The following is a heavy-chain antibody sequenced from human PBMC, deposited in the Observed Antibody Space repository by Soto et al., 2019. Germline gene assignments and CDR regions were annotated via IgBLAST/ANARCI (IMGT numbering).Heavy chain of an antibody. V-gene: IGHV3-13*01. Sequence: GGSLRLSCAASGFTFSSYDMHWVRQATGKGLEWVSAIGTAGDTYYPGSVKGRFTISRENAKNSLYLQMNSLRAGDTAVYYCARGATTVTTDPFDYWGQGTLVTVSS. D-gene: IGHD4-17*01. CDR1: GFTFSSYD. CDR2: IGTAGDT. J-gene: IGHJ4*02. CDR3: ARGATTVTTDPFDY.